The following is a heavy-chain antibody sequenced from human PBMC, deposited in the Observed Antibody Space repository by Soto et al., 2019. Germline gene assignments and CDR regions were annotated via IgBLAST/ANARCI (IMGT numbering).Heavy chain of an antibody. V-gene: IGHV1-3*01. J-gene: IGHJ6*02. CDR1: GYTFTSYA. CDR2: INAGNGNT. Sequence: QVQLVQSGAEVKKPGASVKVSCKASGYTFTSYAMHWVRQAPGQRLEWMGWINAGNGNTKYSQKFQGRVTITRDTSASTAYMELSSLRSEDTAVYYCASRSYYYGPDHYYYYGMDVWGQGTTVTVSS. CDR3: ASRSYYYGPDHYYYYGMDV. D-gene: IGHD3-10*01.